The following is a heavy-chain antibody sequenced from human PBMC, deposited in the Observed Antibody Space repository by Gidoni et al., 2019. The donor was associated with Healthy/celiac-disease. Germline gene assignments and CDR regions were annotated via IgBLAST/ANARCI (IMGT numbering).Heavy chain of an antibody. V-gene: IGHV3-30-3*01. CDR3: ARGKEWLKLFDY. J-gene: IGHJ4*02. Sequence: QVQLVESGGGVVQPGRSLRLSCAASGFTFSSYAMHWVRQAPGKGLEWVAVISYDGSNKYYADSVKGRFTVSRDNSKNTLYLQMNSLRAEDTAVYYCARGKEWLKLFDYWGQGTLVTVSS. CDR1: GFTFSSYA. CDR2: ISYDGSNK. D-gene: IGHD3-3*01.